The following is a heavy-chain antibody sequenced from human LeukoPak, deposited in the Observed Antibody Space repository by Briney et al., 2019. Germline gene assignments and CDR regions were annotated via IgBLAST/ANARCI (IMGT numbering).Heavy chain of an antibody. Sequence: SETLSLTCAVSGYSISSGYYWGWVRQPPGKGLEWIGNIYHTGSTYYNPSLKSRVTISVDTSKNQFSLKLSSVTAADTAVYYCARMRLDYYDSSYWYFDLWGRGTLVTVSS. CDR2: IYHTGST. CDR1: GYSISSGYY. V-gene: IGHV4-38-2*01. J-gene: IGHJ2*01. D-gene: IGHD3-22*01. CDR3: ARMRLDYYDSSYWYFDL.